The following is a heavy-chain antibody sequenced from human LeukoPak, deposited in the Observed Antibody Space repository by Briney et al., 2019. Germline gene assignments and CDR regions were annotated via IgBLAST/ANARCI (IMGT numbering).Heavy chain of an antibody. Sequence: GGSLRLSCAASGFTLSSHTMNWVRQAPGRGLEWVSAISTNDIQYADSVKGRFTISRDNAKNSLYLQVNSLRAEDTALYYCAREGPILTGPPFDFWGQGTLVTVSS. J-gene: IGHJ4*02. CDR1: GFTLSSHT. V-gene: IGHV3-21*04. CDR3: AREGPILTGPPFDF. CDR2: ISTNDI. D-gene: IGHD3-9*01.